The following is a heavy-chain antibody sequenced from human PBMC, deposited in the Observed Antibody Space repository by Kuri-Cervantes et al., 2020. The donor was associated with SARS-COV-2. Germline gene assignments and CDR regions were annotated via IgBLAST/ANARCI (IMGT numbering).Heavy chain of an antibody. CDR2: INPNSGGT. J-gene: IGHJ3*02. CDR1: GYTFNGYY. V-gene: IGHV1-2*06. CDR3: ARVYYGSGDAFDI. D-gene: IGHD3-10*01. Sequence: ASVKVSCKASGYTFNGYYMHWVRQAPGQGLEWMGRINPNSGGTNYAQKFQGRVTMTRDTSTSTAYMELRSLRSDDTAVYYCARVYYGSGDAFDICGQGTIVTVSS.